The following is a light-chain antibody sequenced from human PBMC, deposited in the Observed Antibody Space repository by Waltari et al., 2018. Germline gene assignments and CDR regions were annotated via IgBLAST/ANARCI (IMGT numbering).Light chain of an antibody. CDR2: QDS. Sequence: SYELTQPPSVSVSPGQTASIPCSGDNLGDKYACWYQQKPGQSPVLVIYQDSKRPSGMPERFAGSNSGNTATLTISGTQAMDEADYYCQAWDSSTVVVGGGTKLTVL. CDR3: QAWDSSTVV. V-gene: IGLV3-1*01. J-gene: IGLJ2*01. CDR1: NLGDKY.